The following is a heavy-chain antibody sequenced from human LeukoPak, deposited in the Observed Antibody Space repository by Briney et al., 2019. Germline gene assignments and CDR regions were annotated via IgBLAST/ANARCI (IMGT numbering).Heavy chain of an antibody. V-gene: IGHV4-61*02. D-gene: IGHD6-6*01. Sequence: SETLSLTCTVSGGSIRSGNYFWTWIRQPAGQGLEWIGRIYTSGTTNSNPSVKSRVTMSLDTSKNQFSLKLSSVTAADTAVYYCARDVGARLPGYWGQGTLVTVSS. CDR2: IYTSGTT. J-gene: IGHJ4*02. CDR1: GGSIRSGNYF. CDR3: ARDVGARLPGY.